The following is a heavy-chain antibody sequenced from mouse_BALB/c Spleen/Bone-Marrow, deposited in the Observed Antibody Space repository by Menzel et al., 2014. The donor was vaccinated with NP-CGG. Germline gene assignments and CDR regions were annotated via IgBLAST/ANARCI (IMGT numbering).Heavy chain of an antibody. Sequence: QVQLQQSEAELVRPGSSVKISCKASGYAFSNYWMNWVKQRPGQGLEWIGQIYPGDGDTNYNGKFKGKATLTADKSSSTAYMQLSSLTSEDSAVYFCARRDGSTYYYAMDYWGQGTSVTVSS. J-gene: IGHJ4*01. V-gene: IGHV1-80*01. CDR2: IYPGDGDT. D-gene: IGHD1-1*01. CDR1: GYAFSNYW. CDR3: ARRDGSTYYYAMDY.